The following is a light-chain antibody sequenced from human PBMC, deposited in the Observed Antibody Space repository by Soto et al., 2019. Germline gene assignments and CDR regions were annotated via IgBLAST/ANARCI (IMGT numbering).Light chain of an antibody. Sequence: QSALTQPASVSGSPGQSITISCTGTSNDIGACNYVSWYQQSPDKAPKLLIYDVNNRPSGVSTRFSGSKSGNTASLTISGLQAEDEADYYCSSYTKTSTLVVFGGGTKLTVL. CDR3: SSYTKTSTLVV. CDR1: SNDIGACNY. J-gene: IGLJ3*02. CDR2: DVN. V-gene: IGLV2-14*01.